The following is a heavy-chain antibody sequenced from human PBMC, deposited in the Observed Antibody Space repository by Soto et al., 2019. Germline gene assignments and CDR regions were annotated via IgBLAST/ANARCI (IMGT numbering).Heavy chain of an antibody. D-gene: IGHD6-19*01. V-gene: IGHV3-23*01. J-gene: IGHJ3*02. CDR1: GFTVSSYA. CDR3: AREPDSIAVAGPSNAFDI. CDR2: ISGSGGST. Sequence: HGGSLRLCCAASGFTVSSYAMSWVRQAPGKGLEWVSAISGSGGSTYYADSVKGRFTISRDNSKNTLYLQMNSLRAEDTAVYYCAREPDSIAVAGPSNAFDIWGQGTMVTVSS.